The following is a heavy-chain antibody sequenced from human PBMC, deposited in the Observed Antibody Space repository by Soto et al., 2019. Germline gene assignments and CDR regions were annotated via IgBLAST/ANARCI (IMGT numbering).Heavy chain of an antibody. CDR2: ITGTSAFT. CDR3: ARDNLAFQGAFDL. CDR1: GFVFSDFQ. J-gene: IGHJ4*02. Sequence: GGSLRLSCAASGFVFSDFQFNWVRQAPGGGLEWLSSITGTSAFTEYAESIEGRFTISRDNPSKLLFLHMDNLRPEDTAVYYCARDNLAFQGAFDLWGQGTLVTVS. V-gene: IGHV3-21*01. D-gene: IGHD3-16*01.